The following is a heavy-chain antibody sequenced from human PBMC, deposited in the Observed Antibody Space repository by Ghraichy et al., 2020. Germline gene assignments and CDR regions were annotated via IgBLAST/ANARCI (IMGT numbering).Heavy chain of an antibody. CDR2: IYHSGST. J-gene: IGHJ4*02. CDR3: AREKRGSEDY. V-gene: IGHV4-38-2*02. D-gene: IGHD3-10*01. Sequence: SQTLSLTCAVSGYSISSGYYWGWIRQPPGKGLEWIGSIYHSGSTYYNPSLKSRVTISVDTSKNQFSLKLSSVTAADTAVYYCAREKRGSEDYWGQGTLVTVSS. CDR1: GYSISSGYY.